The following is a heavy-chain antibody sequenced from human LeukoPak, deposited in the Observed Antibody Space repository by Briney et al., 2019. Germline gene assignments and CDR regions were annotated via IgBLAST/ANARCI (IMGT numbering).Heavy chain of an antibody. V-gene: IGHV1-2*06. CDR3: ARDAPIVVVPAAIPEYYYYYGMDV. D-gene: IGHD2-2*01. CDR1: GYTFTGYY. J-gene: IGHJ6*02. CDR2: INPNSGGT. Sequence: GASVKVSCKASGYTFTGYYMHWVRQAPGQGLEWMGRINPNSGGTNYAQKFQGRVTMTRGTSISTAYMELSRLRSDDTAVYYCARDAPIVVVPAAIPEYYYYYGMDVWGQGTTVTVSS.